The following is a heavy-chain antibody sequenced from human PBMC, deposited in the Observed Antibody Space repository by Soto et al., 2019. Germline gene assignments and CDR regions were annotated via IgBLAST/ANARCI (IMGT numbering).Heavy chain of an antibody. CDR1: GYTFTSYG. D-gene: IGHD3-22*01. CDR2: ISAYNGNT. Sequence: QVQLVQSGAEVKKPGASVKVSCKASGYTFTSYGISWVRQAPGQGLEWMGWISAYNGNTNDAQKLQGRVTMTTDRSTSRAHGGLRSLSSDDTAVYYCAGDYYDSRGYSNCCAPWGQGALVTVSS. V-gene: IGHV1-18*01. J-gene: IGHJ5*02. CDR3: AGDYYDSRGYSNCCAP.